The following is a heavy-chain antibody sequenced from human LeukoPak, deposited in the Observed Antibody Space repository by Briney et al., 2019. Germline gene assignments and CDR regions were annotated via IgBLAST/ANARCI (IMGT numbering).Heavy chain of an antibody. CDR3: AKVIREVDMSYDY. CDR2: ISYSGSA. Sequence: SETLSLTCTVSGGSISGYYWSWIRQPPGKGLECIGYISYSGSANYNPSLKSRVTLSVDTSKNQISLDLSSVTAADTAVYYCAKVIREVDMSYDYWGQGALVTVSS. CDR1: GGSISGYY. D-gene: IGHD5-24*01. V-gene: IGHV4-59*08. J-gene: IGHJ4*02.